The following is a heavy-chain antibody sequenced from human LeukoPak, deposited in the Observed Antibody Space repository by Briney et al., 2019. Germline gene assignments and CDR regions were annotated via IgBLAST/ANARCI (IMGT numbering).Heavy chain of an antibody. CDR3: VRDFWQKRDRQWYYYGLDV. J-gene: IGHJ6*02. V-gene: IGHV4-59*01. D-gene: IGHD6-19*01. Sequence: SETLSLTCTVSGGSISPYYWSWIRQLPGKGLEWIGYISDSGSADYSPSLKSRVTISIDTSKNQISLKVASVTAADAAVYYCVRDFWQKRDRQWYYYGLDVWGQGTTVTVSS. CDR1: GGSISPYY. CDR2: ISDSGSA.